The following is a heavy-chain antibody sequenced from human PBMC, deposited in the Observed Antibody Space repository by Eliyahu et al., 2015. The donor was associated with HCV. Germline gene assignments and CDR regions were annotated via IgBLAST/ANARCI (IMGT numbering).Heavy chain of an antibody. Sequence: EVQLVESGGGLVQPGGSLSLSCAASGFTFSSYWMHWVRQAPGKGLMWVSHINSDGSTTDYADSVKGRFTISRDNAKNTLYLQMNSLRAEDTAVYYCARTLGQYSNYWGQGTLVTVSS. CDR3: ARTLGQYSNY. V-gene: IGHV3-74*01. D-gene: IGHD3-16*01. CDR2: INSDGSTT. CDR1: GFTFSSYW. J-gene: IGHJ4*02.